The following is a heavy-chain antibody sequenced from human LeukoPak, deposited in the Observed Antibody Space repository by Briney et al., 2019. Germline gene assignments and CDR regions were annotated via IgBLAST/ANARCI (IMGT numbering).Heavy chain of an antibody. Sequence: SVKVSCKASGGTFSSYAISWVRQAPGQGLEWMGGIIPIFGTANYAQKFQGRVTITADESTSTAYMELSSLRSEDTAVHYCARDTDDIVVVPAANWYFDLWGRGTLVTVSS. D-gene: IGHD2-2*01. CDR3: ARDTDDIVVVPAANWYFDL. J-gene: IGHJ2*01. CDR1: GGTFSSYA. CDR2: IIPIFGTA. V-gene: IGHV1-69*13.